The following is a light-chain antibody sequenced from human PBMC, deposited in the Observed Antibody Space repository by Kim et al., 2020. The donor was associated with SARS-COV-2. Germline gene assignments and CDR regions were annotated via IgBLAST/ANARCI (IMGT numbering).Light chain of an antibody. CDR2: DIS. V-gene: IGKV3-11*01. CDR3: QQRDNWPYT. J-gene: IGKJ2*01. Sequence: SLSPGERATRSCRASQTVNSDLAWYEHKPGQAPRLLLYDISNRATGIPPRFSGTGTGTDFTLTIDSLETADSAVYYCQQRDNWPYTFGQGTKLEI. CDR1: QTVNSD.